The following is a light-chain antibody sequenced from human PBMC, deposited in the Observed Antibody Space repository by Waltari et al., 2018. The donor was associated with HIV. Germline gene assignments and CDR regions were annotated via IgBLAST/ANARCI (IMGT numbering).Light chain of an antibody. V-gene: IGLV1-51*01. CDR2: DND. CDR1: SSNIGNHF. Sequence: QSVLTQPPSVSAAPGQKVTISCSGSSSNIGNHFVSWYQHLPGTAPKLLISDNDQRPSGIPDRFSGSKSGTSATLGITGLQTGDEADYYCATWDSSLSGGVFGGGTKLTVL. CDR3: ATWDSSLSGGV. J-gene: IGLJ3*02.